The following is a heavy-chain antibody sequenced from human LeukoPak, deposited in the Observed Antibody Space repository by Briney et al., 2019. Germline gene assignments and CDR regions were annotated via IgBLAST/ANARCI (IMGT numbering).Heavy chain of an antibody. Sequence: SGTLSLTCTVSGGSISSSSYYWGWIRQPPGKGLEWIGCIYYSGSTYYNPSLKSRVTISVDTSKNQFSLKLSSVTAADTAVYYCARRLSWLRGTYFYGMDVWGQGTTVTVSS. CDR2: IYYSGST. CDR3: ARRLSWLRGTYFYGMDV. CDR1: GGSISSSSYY. J-gene: IGHJ6*02. V-gene: IGHV4-39*01. D-gene: IGHD5-24*01.